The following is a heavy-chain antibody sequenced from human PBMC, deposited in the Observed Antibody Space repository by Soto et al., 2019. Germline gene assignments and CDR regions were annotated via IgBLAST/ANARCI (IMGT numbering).Heavy chain of an antibody. J-gene: IGHJ1*01. V-gene: IGHV3-33*01. Sequence: VAVIWYDGSNKYYADSVKGRFTISRDNSKNTLYLQMNSLRAEDTAVYYCARDPPGVTMVRGVPEYLQYWGQGTLVTVSS. CDR3: ARDPPGVTMVRGVPEYLQY. CDR2: IWYDGSNK. D-gene: IGHD3-10*01.